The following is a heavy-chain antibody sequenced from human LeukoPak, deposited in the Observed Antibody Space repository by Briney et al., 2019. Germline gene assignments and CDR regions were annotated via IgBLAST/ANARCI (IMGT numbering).Heavy chain of an antibody. D-gene: IGHD3-22*01. CDR1: GFTLKNNG. CDR3: AKAGDNSGYYPAFYYYMDV. Sequence: GGSLRLSRAPSGFTLKNNGLHLVRPAPGKGVGGVAHLWDDGSNKYYADSVKGRFTISRDNSKNTLYLQMDSLRAEDTAVYYCAKAGDNSGYYPAFYYYMDVWGRGTTVTVSS. J-gene: IGHJ6*03. V-gene: IGHV3-33*06. CDR2: LWDDGSNK.